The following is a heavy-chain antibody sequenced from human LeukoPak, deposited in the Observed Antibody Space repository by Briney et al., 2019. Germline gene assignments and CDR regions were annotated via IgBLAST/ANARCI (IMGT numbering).Heavy chain of an antibody. D-gene: IGHD1-26*01. CDR2: ISYEGSNK. CDR3: ARDRGATNYYYYYMDV. CDR1: GFTFSTYA. Sequence: GGSLRLSCAAYGFTFSTYAMHWVRQAPGKGLEWVAVISYEGSNKYYADSVKGRFTISRDNSKNTLYLQMNSLRAEDTAVYYCARDRGATNYYYYYMDVWGKGTTVTVSS. J-gene: IGHJ6*03. V-gene: IGHV3-30-3*01.